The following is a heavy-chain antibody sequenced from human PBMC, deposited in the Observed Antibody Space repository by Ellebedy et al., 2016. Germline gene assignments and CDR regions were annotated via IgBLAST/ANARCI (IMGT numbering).Heavy chain of an antibody. V-gene: IGHV4-38-2*02. D-gene: IGHD6-13*01. CDR2: IYHSGST. J-gene: IGHJ5*02. Sequence: SETLSLTCAVYGGSFSGYYWGWIRQPPGKGLEWIGSIYHSGSTYYNPSLKSRVTISVDTSKNQFSLKLSSVTAADTAVYYCARDLGRQQLGRWFDPWGQGTLVTVSS. CDR3: ARDLGRQQLGRWFDP. CDR1: GGSFSGYY.